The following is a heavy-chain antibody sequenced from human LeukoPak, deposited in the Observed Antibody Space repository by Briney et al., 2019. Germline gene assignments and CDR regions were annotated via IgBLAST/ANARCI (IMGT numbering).Heavy chain of an antibody. D-gene: IGHD2-8*01. CDR2: IYYSGST. J-gene: IGHJ5*02. CDR3: VKDNGKWFDP. Sequence: PSETLSLTCTVSGGSMRSNYWSLIRQPPGKGLEWIGNIYYSGSTNYNPSLKSRVTISIDPSKNQFSLKLSSVTAADTAIYYCVKDNGKWFDPWGQGTLVIVSS. CDR1: GGSMRSNY. V-gene: IGHV4-59*01.